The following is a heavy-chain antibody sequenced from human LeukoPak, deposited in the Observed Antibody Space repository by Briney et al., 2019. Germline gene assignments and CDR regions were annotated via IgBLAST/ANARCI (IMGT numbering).Heavy chain of an antibody. D-gene: IGHD5-18*01. CDR3: SGGAPTIAMTDTGLDY. CDR1: GYTFSDYY. J-gene: IGHJ4*02. Sequence: ASVKLSCKASGYTFSDYYMHWVREAPGHGLEWMGWVNPNSGGTNYAQKFQGRFTVTRDASINTAYMEVRGLVSDDTAVYYCSGGAPTIAMTDTGLDYWGQGTLVAVSS. CDR2: VNPNSGGT. V-gene: IGHV1-2*02.